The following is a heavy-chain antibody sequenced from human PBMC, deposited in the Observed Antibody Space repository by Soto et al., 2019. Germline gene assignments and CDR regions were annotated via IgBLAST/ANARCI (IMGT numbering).Heavy chain of an antibody. CDR1: GFTFRNFA. V-gene: IGHV3-23*01. J-gene: IGHJ4*02. D-gene: IGHD3-10*01. CDR2: VTSSGFGT. Sequence: EEHLSESGGGLVQPGGSLILSCSTSGFTFRNFAMGWVRQAPGKGLEWVSSVTSSGFGTYYADSVKGRFTISRDNSKSPLTLQMNSLSPGATAMYYCVKGYGPASYSDYWGQGTLGTVSS. CDR3: VKGYGPASYSDY.